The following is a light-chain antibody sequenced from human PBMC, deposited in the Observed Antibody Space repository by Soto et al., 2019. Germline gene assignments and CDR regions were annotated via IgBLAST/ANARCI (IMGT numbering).Light chain of an antibody. J-gene: IGKJ4*01. CDR1: QSISSW. CDR3: QQYDSYPLT. V-gene: IGKV1-5*03. CDR2: KAS. Sequence: DIPMTQSPSTLSASVGDRVTITCRASQSISSWLAWYQQKPGKAPNLLIYKASSLESGVPSRFRGSGSGTEFTLTVSSLQPDDFATYYCQQYDSYPLTFGGGTKVEIK.